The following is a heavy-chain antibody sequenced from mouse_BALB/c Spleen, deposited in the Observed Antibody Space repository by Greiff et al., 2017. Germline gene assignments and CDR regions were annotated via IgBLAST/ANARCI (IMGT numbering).Heavy chain of an antibody. CDR3: ARDMGTRPAWFAY. Sequence: QVQLKESGPGLVAPSQSLSITCTVSGFSLTSYGVHWVRQPPGKGLEWMGVIWAGGSTNYNSALMSRLSISKDNSKSQVFLKMNSLQTDDTAMYYCARDMGTRPAWFAYWGQGTLVTVSA. D-gene: IGHD2-13*01. J-gene: IGHJ3*01. CDR2: IWAGGST. CDR1: GFSLTSYG. V-gene: IGHV2-9*02.